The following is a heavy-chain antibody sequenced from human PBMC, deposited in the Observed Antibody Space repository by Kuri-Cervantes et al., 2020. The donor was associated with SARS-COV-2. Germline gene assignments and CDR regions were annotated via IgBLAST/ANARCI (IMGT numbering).Heavy chain of an antibody. J-gene: IGHJ4*02. CDR3: ARVPSPPRHTYGDSYFDY. D-gene: IGHD4-17*01. V-gene: IGHV1-18*01. CDR1: GYTFTSYG. Sequence: ASVKVSCKASGYTFTSYGISWVRQAPGQGLEWMGWISAYNGNTNYAQKLQGRVTMTTDTSTSTAYMELRSLRSDDTAVYYCARVPSPPRHTYGDSYFDYWGQGTLVTDSS. CDR2: ISAYNGNT.